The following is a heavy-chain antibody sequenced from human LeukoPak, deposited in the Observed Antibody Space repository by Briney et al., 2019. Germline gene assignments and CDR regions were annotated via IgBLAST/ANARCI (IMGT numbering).Heavy chain of an antibody. Sequence: SETLSLPCTVSGGFISSYYWSWIRQPPGKGLEWIGYIYYSGSTNYNPSLKSRVTISVDTSKNQFSLKLSSVTAADTAFYYCARQMGHDLTEFDSWGQGTLVTVSS. V-gene: IGHV4-59*01. CDR2: IYYSGST. CDR1: GGFISSYY. J-gene: IGHJ4*02. CDR3: ARQMGHDLTEFDS. D-gene: IGHD1-1*01.